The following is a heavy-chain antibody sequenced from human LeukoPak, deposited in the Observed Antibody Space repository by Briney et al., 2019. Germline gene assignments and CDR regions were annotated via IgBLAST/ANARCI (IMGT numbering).Heavy chain of an antibody. J-gene: IGHJ6*02. CDR2: IKQDGSEK. CDR3: ARAFGFGELSFTYYYYGMDV. Sequence: GGSLRLSCAASGFTFSSYWMSWVRQAPGKGLEWVANIKQDGSEKYYVDSVKGRFTISRDNAKNSLYLQMNSLRAEGTAVYYCARAFGFGELSFTYYYYGMDVWGQGTTVTVSS. V-gene: IGHV3-7*01. CDR1: GFTFSSYW. D-gene: IGHD3-10*01.